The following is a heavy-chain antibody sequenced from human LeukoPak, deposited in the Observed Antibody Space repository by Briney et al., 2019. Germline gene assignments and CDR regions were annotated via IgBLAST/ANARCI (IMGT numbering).Heavy chain of an antibody. CDR3: AKSRARIAVAGTVYFQH. J-gene: IGHJ1*01. D-gene: IGHD6-19*01. CDR1: GFTFSSYA. CDR2: ISGSGGST. V-gene: IGHV3-23*01. Sequence: PGGSLRLSCAASGFTFSSYAMSWVRQAPGKGLEWVSAISGSGGSTYYADSVKGRFTISRDNSKNTPYLQMNSLRAEDTAVYYCAKSRARIAVAGTVYFQHWGQDTLVTVSS.